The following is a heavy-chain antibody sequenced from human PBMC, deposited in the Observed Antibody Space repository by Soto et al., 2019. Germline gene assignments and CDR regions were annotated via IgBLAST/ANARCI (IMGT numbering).Heavy chain of an antibody. CDR2: IYHSGTT. CDR1: GDSIRSSSYY. CDR3: ARQIFGYFDY. Sequence: QLQLQESGPGLVKPSETLSLTCTVSGDSIRSSSYYWDWIRQPPGKGLEWIATIYHSGTTYYNPSLQSRVTISGDMAKTHSSLRLNSVTAEDTAVYYCARQIFGYFDYWGQGALVTVSS. D-gene: IGHD3-10*01. J-gene: IGHJ4*02. V-gene: IGHV4-39*01.